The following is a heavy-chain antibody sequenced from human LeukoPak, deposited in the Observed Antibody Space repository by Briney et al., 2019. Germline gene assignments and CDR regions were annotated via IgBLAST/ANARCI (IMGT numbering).Heavy chain of an antibody. CDR1: GFTFSSYS. Sequence: PGGSLRLSCAASGFTFSSYSMNWVRQAPGKGLEWVSYISTSSSTIYYADSVKGRFTISRDNSKNTLYLQMNSLSAEDTAVYYCASGRYYYDSSGYLPWGQGTLVTVSS. J-gene: IGHJ5*02. CDR3: ASGRYYYDSSGYLP. CDR2: ISTSSSTI. D-gene: IGHD3-22*01. V-gene: IGHV3-48*01.